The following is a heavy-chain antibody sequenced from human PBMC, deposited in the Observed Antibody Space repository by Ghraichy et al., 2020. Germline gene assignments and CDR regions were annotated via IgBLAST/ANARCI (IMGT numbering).Heavy chain of an antibody. D-gene: IGHD2-15*01. V-gene: IGHV4-38-2*02. CDR2: IYHSGST. Sequence: SETLSLTCAVSGYSISSGYYWGWIRQPPGKGLEWIGSIYHSGSTYYNPSLKSRVTISVDTSKNQFSLRLSSVTAADTGIYYCARDLWSVVVVEGWFDPWGQGTLVIVSS. CDR3: ARDLWSVVVVEGWFDP. CDR1: GYSISSGYY. J-gene: IGHJ5*02.